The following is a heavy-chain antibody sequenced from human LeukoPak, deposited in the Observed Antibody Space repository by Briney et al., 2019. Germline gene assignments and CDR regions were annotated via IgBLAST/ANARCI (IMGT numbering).Heavy chain of an antibody. V-gene: IGHV4-34*01. CDR1: GGSFSGYY. Sequence: SETLSLTCAVYGGSFSGYYWRWIRQPPGKGLDWIGEVNHSGSTNYNPSLKSRVTISVDTSKNQFSLKLSSVTAADTAVYYCARGRNLGYCSSTSCRINWFDPWGQGTLVTVSS. D-gene: IGHD2-2*01. J-gene: IGHJ5*02. CDR2: VNHSGST. CDR3: ARGRNLGYCSSTSCRINWFDP.